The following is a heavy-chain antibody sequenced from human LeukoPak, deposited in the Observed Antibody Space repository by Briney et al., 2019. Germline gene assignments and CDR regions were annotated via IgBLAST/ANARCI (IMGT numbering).Heavy chain of an antibody. CDR3: ASAGYCSGGSCT. CDR2: IYYSGST. V-gene: IGHV4-59*01. CDR1: GGSISSYY. Sequence: PSETLSLTCTVSGGSISSYYWSWIRQPPGKGLEWIGYIYYSGSTNYNPSLKSRVTISVDTSKNQFSLKLSSVTAADTAVYYCASAGYCSGGSCTWGQGTLVTVSS. D-gene: IGHD2-15*01. J-gene: IGHJ5*02.